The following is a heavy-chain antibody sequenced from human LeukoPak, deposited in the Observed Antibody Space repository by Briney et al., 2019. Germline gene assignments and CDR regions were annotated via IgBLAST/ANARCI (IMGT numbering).Heavy chain of an antibody. V-gene: IGHV4-34*01. Sequence: PSETLSLTCAVYGGSFSGYYWSWIRQSPGKGLEWIGEINHSGSTNYNPSLKSRVTISVDTSKNQFSLKLSSVTAADTAVYYCARGPGIAAADWGQGTLVTVSS. CDR2: INHSGST. CDR3: ARGPGIAAAD. CDR1: GGSFSGYY. D-gene: IGHD6-13*01. J-gene: IGHJ4*02.